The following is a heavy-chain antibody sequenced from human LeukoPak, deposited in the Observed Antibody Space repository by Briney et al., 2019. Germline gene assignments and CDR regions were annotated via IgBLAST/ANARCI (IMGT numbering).Heavy chain of an antibody. V-gene: IGHV3-7*01. CDR1: GFTFSNYW. D-gene: IGHD3-10*01. CDR2: INQDGRDK. J-gene: IGHJ4*02. Sequence: PGGSLRLSCAASGFTFSNYWMTWLRQAPGKGLEWVALINQDGRDKKYVDSVKGRFSVSRDTSKSTLYLQMNSLGAEDTAVYYCVKEQGSGSYRTADYWGQGTLVTVSS. CDR3: VKEQGSGSYRTADY.